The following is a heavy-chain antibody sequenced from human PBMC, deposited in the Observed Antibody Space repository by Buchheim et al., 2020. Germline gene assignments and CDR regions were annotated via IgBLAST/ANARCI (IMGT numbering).Heavy chain of an antibody. CDR3: TTDGWYHYYYGMDV. J-gene: IGHJ6*02. CDR1: GFIFSNAW. D-gene: IGHD6-19*01. V-gene: IGHV3-15*07. CDR2: IKNKAEGGTS. Sequence: EVLLVESGGGLVKPGGSLRLSCTASGFIFSNAWMTWVRQAPGKGLEWVGPIKNKAEGGTSDYAVPVKGRFTISRDDSKNTLYLQMNGLKTEDTAVYYCTTDGWYHYYYGMDVWGQGTT.